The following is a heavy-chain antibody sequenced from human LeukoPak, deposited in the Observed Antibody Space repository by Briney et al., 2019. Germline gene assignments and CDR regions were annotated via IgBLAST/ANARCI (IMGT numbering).Heavy chain of an antibody. CDR2: ISYSGST. CDR3: ARGAGRDGYNYGDAFDI. D-gene: IGHD5-24*01. J-gene: IGHJ3*02. Sequence: SETLSLTCTVSGGSISGYYWSWIRQPPGKGLEWVGYISYSGSTNYNPSLKSRVTISVDTSKNQFSLKLSSVTAADTAVYYCARGAGRDGYNYGDAFDIWGQGTMVTVSS. CDR1: GGSISGYY. V-gene: IGHV4-59*01.